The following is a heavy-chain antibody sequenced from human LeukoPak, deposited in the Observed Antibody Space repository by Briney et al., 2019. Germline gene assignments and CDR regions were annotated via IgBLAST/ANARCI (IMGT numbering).Heavy chain of an antibody. CDR3: TTDPMGGLRYFDWLFQ. CDR1: GFTSSNAW. V-gene: IGHV3-15*01. Sequence: GGSLRLSCAASGFTSSNAWMSWVRQAPGKGLEWVGRIKSKTDGGTTDYAAPVKGRFTITRDDSKNTLYLQMNSLKSEDTAVYYCTTDPMGGLRYFDWLFQWGQGTLVTVSS. D-gene: IGHD3-9*01. J-gene: IGHJ4*02. CDR2: IKSKTDGGTT.